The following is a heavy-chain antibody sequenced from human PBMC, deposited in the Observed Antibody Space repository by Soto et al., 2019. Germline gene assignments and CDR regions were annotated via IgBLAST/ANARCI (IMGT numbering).Heavy chain of an antibody. V-gene: IGHV4-30-4*01. Sequence: TLSLTCTVSGGSISSGDYYWSWIRQPPGKGLEWIGYIYYSGSTYYNPSLKSRVTISVDTSKNQFSLKLSSVTAADTAVYYCARGQEYYYDSSGYYYDPYYFDYWGQGTLVTVS. D-gene: IGHD3-22*01. CDR2: IYYSGST. J-gene: IGHJ4*02. CDR3: ARGQEYYYDSSGYYYDPYYFDY. CDR1: GGSISSGDYY.